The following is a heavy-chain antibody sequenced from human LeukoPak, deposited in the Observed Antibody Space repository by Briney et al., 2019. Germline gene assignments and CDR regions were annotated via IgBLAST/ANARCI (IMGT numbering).Heavy chain of an antibody. J-gene: IGHJ6*03. CDR3: ARHEGLVGATDYMDV. D-gene: IGHD1-26*01. Sequence: PGESLKISCKGSGYSFTSYWIGWVRQMPGKGLEWMGIIYPGDSDTRYSPSFQGQVTISADKSISTAYLQWSSLKASDTAMYYCARHEGLVGATDYMDVWGKGTTVTVSS. CDR2: IYPGDSDT. CDR1: GYSFTSYW. V-gene: IGHV5-51*01.